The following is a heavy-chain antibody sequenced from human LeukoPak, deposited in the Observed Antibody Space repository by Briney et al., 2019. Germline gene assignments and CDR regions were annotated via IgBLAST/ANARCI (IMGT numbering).Heavy chain of an antibody. CDR3: VRGGRLGY. CDR1: GFTYISYE. V-gene: IGHV3-48*03. CDR2: ISSSGSAI. J-gene: IGHJ4*02. Sequence: GGSLRLSCAASGFTYISYEMNWVRQAPGKGLEWVSKISSSGSAIYYADSVKGRFTISRDNAKSTLCLQMNSLRVEDTAVYYCVRGGRLGYWGQGTLVTVSS.